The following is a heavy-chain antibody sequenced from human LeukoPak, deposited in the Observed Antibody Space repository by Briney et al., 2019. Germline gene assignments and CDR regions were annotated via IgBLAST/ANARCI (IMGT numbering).Heavy chain of an antibody. Sequence: GGSLRLSCAASGFTVSTNYMSWVCQAPGRGLEWVSVIYAGGTTYYADSVRGRFTISRDNSKNTLYLQMNSLRDEDTAVYYCARDSSGWYDHWGQGTLVTVSS. CDR1: GFTVSTNY. J-gene: IGHJ5*02. CDR2: IYAGGTT. D-gene: IGHD6-19*01. CDR3: ARDSSGWYDH. V-gene: IGHV3-53*01.